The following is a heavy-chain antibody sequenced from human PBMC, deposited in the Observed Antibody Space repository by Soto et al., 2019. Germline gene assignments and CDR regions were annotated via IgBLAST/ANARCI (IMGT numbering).Heavy chain of an antibody. D-gene: IGHD6-19*01. J-gene: IGHJ4*02. CDR3: ARGLITGSHYSGGWYYFDS. CDR2: IFYSGTT. Sequence: SETLSLTCTVSGGSISSSSYYWGWIRQPPGKGLEWIGSIFYSGTTYYNPSLKSRVTISVHTSNSQFSLELSSVTAADTAVYYCARGLITGSHYSGGWYYFDSWGQGTQVTVSS. V-gene: IGHV4-39*07. CDR1: GGSISSSSYY.